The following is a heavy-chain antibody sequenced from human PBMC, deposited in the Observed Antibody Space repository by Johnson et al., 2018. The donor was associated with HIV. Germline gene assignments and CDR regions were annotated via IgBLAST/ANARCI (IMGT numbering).Heavy chain of an antibody. CDR3: ATSTASDALDI. Sequence: QLVESGGGVVQPGRSVRLSCAASGLSFSSYGMEWVRQAPGKGLEWVAVIWSDGSNKHYADSVKGRFTISRDNSKNTLYLQMNSLRAEDTAVYYCATSTASDALDIWGQGTMVTVSS. V-gene: IGHV3-33*01. CDR1: GLSFSSYG. J-gene: IGHJ3*02. CDR2: IWSDGSNK. D-gene: IGHD1-1*01.